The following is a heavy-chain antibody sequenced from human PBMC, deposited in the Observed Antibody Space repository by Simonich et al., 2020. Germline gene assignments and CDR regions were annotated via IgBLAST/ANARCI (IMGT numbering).Heavy chain of an antibody. CDR1: GYTFPGYY. D-gene: IGHD1-1*01. CDR2: INPNSGGT. V-gene: IGHV1-2*01. Sequence: QVQLVQSGAEVTKPGASVKVSCKASGYTFPGYYMHCVRQARGQWLEWMGWINPNSGGTNYAKNVQGRVTSTRTTSISTGYMERSRLRSDDTAVYYCASSKRGYNWNDFDYWGQGTLVTVSS. J-gene: IGHJ4*02. CDR3: ASSKRGYNWNDFDY.